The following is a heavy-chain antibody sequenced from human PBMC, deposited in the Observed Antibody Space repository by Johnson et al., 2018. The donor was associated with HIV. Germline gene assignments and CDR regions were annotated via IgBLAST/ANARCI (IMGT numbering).Heavy chain of an antibody. CDR3: VRRFYDSSAFDV. CDR1: GFTFSSYW. D-gene: IGHD3-22*01. CDR2: INSDGSST. J-gene: IGHJ3*01. Sequence: VQLVESGGGVVQPGRSLRLSCAASGFTFSSYWMHWVRQAPGKGLVWVSRINSDGSSTSYADSVRGRFTISRDNSRNTLFLQMNSLRAEDTAMYFCVRRFYDSSAFDVWGQGTLVTVSS. V-gene: IGHV3-74*02.